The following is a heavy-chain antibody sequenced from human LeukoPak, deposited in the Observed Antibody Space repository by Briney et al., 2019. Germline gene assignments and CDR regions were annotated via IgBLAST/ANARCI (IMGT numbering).Heavy chain of an antibody. CDR2: IIPIFGTA. CDR3: KGMDV. Sequence: SVKVSCKASGYTFTSYYMHWVRQAPGQGLEWMGGIIPIFGTANYAQKFQGRVTITADESTSTAYMELSSLRSEDTAVYYCKGMDVWGQGTTVTVSS. CDR1: GYTFTSYY. J-gene: IGHJ6*02. V-gene: IGHV1-69*13.